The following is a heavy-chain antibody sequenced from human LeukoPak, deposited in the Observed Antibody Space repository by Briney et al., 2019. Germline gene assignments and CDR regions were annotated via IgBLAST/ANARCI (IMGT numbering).Heavy chain of an antibody. CDR2: LSYDGTNK. Sequence: GGSLRLSCAASGFTFSYYGMHWVRQAPGKGLEWVAVLSYDGTNKYYADSVKGRFTISRDNSKNTLYLQMNSLRAEDTAVYYCAKEGCGFWSGYTQRHFDYWGQGTLVTVSS. J-gene: IGHJ4*02. CDR3: AKEGCGFWSGYTQRHFDY. CDR1: GFTFSYYG. D-gene: IGHD3-3*01. V-gene: IGHV3-30*18.